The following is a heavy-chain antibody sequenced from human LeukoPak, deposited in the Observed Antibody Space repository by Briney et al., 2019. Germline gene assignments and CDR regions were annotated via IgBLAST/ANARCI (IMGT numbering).Heavy chain of an antibody. V-gene: IGHV1-18*01. CDR1: GYTFTSYA. CDR3: ARSTSIWYVIT. CDR2: ISTYNGNT. Sequence: ASVKVSCKASGYTFTSYAISWVRQAPGQGLEWMGWISTYNGNTNYAQKLQGRVTMTTDTSTSTVYMELRSLRSDDTAVYYCARSTSIWYVITWGQGTLVTVSS. D-gene: IGHD3-10*01. J-gene: IGHJ4*02.